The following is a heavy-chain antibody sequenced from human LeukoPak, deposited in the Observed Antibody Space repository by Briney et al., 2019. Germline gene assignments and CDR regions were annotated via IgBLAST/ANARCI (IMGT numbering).Heavy chain of an antibody. CDR2: INPNSGGT. Sequence: GASVKVSCKASGYTFTGYYMHWVRQAPGQGLEWMGWINPNSGGTNYAQKFQGRVTMTRDTSISTAYMELSRLRSDDTAVYYCASKFSRYTHYYYYMDVWGKGTTVTVSS. D-gene: IGHD1-1*01. CDR1: GYTFTGYY. CDR3: ASKFSRYTHYYYYMDV. V-gene: IGHV1-2*02. J-gene: IGHJ6*03.